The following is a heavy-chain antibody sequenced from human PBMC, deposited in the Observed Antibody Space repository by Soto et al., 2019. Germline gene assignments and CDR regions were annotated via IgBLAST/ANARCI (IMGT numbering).Heavy chain of an antibody. CDR3: ARPRMEGWLYFDI. CDR2: ISSSSRTI. J-gene: IGHJ4*02. CDR1: GFSFSDSG. Sequence: EVQLVESGGGLIQPGGSLRLSCEASGFSFSDSGMNWVRRAPGKRLEWISYISSSSRTIYYAASVEGRFTISRDNVRNSVHPQRNSLRGEDTGVYYCARPRMEGWLYFDIWGLGTLVTVSS. V-gene: IGHV3-48*01. D-gene: IGHD3-22*01.